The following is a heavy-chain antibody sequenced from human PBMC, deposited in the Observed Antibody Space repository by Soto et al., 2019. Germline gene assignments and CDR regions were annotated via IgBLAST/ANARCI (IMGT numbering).Heavy chain of an antibody. Sequence: SETLSLTCTVSGGSISSYYWSWIRQPPGKGLEWIGYIYYSGSSYYNPSLKSRVTISVDRSRNQFSLKLSSVTAADTAVYYCARDQLEGNWFDPWGQGTLVTVSS. D-gene: IGHD1-1*01. CDR1: GGSISSYY. V-gene: IGHV4-59*12. CDR2: IYYSGSS. J-gene: IGHJ5*02. CDR3: ARDQLEGNWFDP.